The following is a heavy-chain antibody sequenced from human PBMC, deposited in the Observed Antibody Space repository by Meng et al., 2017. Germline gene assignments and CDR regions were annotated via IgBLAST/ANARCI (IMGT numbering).Heavy chain of an antibody. J-gene: IGHJ4*02. Sequence: QVELQESGPGRVKPSGTLSLACAVSCGSICSRNWWSWVRQPPGKGLEWIGEIYHSGSTNYNPSIKSRVTITVNKSKNQFAQKLSSGTAADTAVDYCARIGDWGSTRYFDYWGQGTLVTVSS. CDR3: ARIGDWGSTRYFDY. V-gene: IGHV4-4*02. CDR2: IYHSGST. CDR1: CGSICSRNW. D-gene: IGHD7-27*01.